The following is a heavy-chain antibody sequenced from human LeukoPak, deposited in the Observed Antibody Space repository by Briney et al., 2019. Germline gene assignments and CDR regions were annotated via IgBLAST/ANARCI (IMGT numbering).Heavy chain of an antibody. D-gene: IGHD4-17*01. CDR3: ARVDYGDYVAAVDI. CDR2: ISGSGGGT. V-gene: IGHV3-23*01. CDR1: GFTFSTYA. Sequence: GGSLRLSCAASGFTFSTYAMSWVRQAPGKGLEWVSAISGSGGGTYYADSVKGRFTISRDNAKNTLYLQMNSLRDEDTAVYHCARVDYGDYVAAVDIWGQGTMVTVFS. J-gene: IGHJ3*02.